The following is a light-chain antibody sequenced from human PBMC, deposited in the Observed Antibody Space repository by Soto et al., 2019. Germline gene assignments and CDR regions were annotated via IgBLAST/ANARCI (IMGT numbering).Light chain of an antibody. CDR1: QSISSW. CDR2: KAF. V-gene: IGKV1-5*03. Sequence: DIQMTQSPSTLSASVGDRVTITFRASQSISSWLAWFQQKPGKAPKHLIYKAFSLERGVPSRFSGSGSGTEFPITISSLQPDDFASYYCQPYNSYSWTFGQGSKVAI. J-gene: IGKJ1*01. CDR3: QPYNSYSWT.